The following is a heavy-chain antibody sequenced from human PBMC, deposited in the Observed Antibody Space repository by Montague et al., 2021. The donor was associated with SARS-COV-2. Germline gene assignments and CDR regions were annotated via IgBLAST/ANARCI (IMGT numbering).Heavy chain of an antibody. CDR3: ARHPGSPKDAFDI. CDR1: GGSVSSRSYY. J-gene: IGHJ3*02. CDR2: IFYTGXT. V-gene: IGHV4-39*01. Sequence: SETLSLTCTVSGGSVSSRSYYWGWIRQPAGKGLEWIGTIFYTGXTXYXXXXKSRITISIDRSKNQFSLKLTSVTAADTSLYYCARHPGSPKDAFDIWGQGTMVTVSS.